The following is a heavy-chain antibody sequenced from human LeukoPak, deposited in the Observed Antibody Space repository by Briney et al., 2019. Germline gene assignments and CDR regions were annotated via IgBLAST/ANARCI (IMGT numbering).Heavy chain of an antibody. Sequence: GGSLRLSCAASGFTFSNSWMNWVRQAPGKGLVWVSRINTDGSITSYADSVKGRFTISRDNAKNTLYLQMNSLRAEDTAMYYCARGSDCSGGSCYSYWYFDLWGRGTLVTVSS. CDR2: INTDGSIT. D-gene: IGHD2-15*01. V-gene: IGHV3-74*01. CDR3: ARGSDCSGGSCYSYWYFDL. J-gene: IGHJ2*01. CDR1: GFTFSNSW.